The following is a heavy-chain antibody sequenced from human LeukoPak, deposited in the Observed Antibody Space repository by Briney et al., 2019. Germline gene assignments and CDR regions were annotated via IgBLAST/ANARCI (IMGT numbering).Heavy chain of an antibody. J-gene: IGHJ4*02. V-gene: IGHV1-18*04. D-gene: IGHD6-19*01. CDR3: ARHRGSGWQAWGY. CDR1: GYTFINYG. CDR2: TSYNGNT. Sequence: GASVKVSCKASGYTFINYGISWVRQPPGLGLEWMGWTSYNGNTNYAQKFQDRVTMTTDTSTTTAYMELRSLESDDTAVYYCARHRGSGWQAWGYWGEGTMVTVFS.